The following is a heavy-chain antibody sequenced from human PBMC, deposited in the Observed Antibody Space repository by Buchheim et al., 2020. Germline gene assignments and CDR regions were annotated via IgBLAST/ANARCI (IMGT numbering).Heavy chain of an antibody. Sequence: QLQLQESGPGLVKPSETLSLTCTVSGGSISSGSYYWGWIRQPPGKGLEWIGTMYYSGSTHYNPSLKSRVTISVDTSKNQFSLKLSSVTAADTAVYYCARRVRSSGDHYFDYWGQGTL. CDR2: MYYSGST. CDR3: ARRVRSSGDHYFDY. CDR1: GGSISSGSYY. D-gene: IGHD3-22*01. J-gene: IGHJ4*02. V-gene: IGHV4-39*01.